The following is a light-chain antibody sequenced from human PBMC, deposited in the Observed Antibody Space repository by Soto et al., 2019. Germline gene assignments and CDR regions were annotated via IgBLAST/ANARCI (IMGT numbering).Light chain of an antibody. V-gene: IGKV2-28*01. CDR3: VQPLQSWT. CDR2: LGS. CDR1: QSLLHSNGYNY. J-gene: IGKJ1*01. Sequence: DIVMTQSPLSLPVTPGEPASISCRSSQSLLHSNGYNYLDWYLQKPGQSPKLLIYLGSNRASGVTDRFTGSGSGTDFTLKISRVEAEYVGVYYCVQPLQSWTFGQGTKVEIK.